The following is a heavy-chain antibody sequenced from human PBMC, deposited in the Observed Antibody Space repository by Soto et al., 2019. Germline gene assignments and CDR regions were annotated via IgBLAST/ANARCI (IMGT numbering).Heavy chain of an antibody. CDR3: AKDLFPTSGQRFFFES. J-gene: IGHJ4*01. CDR1: GFTFSTYA. D-gene: IGHD2-21*01. Sequence: GGSLRLTCAASGFTFSTYAMTWVRQAPGRGLESVSTIVRDDTPFYTDSVKGRFTIPRDNVRVTLYLKMNGLRVEHAALYFCAKDLFPTSGQRFFFESWGHGSLVTVSS. CDR2: IVRDDTP. V-gene: IGHV3-23*01.